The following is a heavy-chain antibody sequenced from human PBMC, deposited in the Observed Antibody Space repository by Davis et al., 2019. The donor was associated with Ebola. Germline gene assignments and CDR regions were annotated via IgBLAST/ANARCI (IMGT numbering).Heavy chain of an antibody. D-gene: IGHD3-10*01. V-gene: IGHV4-30-4*01. Sequence: LRLSCTVSGGSISSGDYYWSWIRQPPGKGLEWIGYIYYSGSTYYNPSLKSRVTISVDTSKNQFSLKLSSVTAADTAVYYCARQRNGSGRYYYYYYGMDVWGQGTTVTVSS. CDR2: IYYSGST. CDR1: GGSISSGDYY. J-gene: IGHJ6*02. CDR3: ARQRNGSGRYYYYYYGMDV.